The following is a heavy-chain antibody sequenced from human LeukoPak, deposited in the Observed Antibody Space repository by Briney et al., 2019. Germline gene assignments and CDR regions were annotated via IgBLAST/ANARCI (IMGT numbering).Heavy chain of an antibody. Sequence: ALVKVSCKASGYTFTGYYMHWVRQAPGQGLEWMGWINPNSGGTNYAQKFQGRVTMTRDTSISTAYMELSRLRSDDTAVYYCARDRAATMIVVVITGFDYWGQGTLVTVSS. J-gene: IGHJ4*02. V-gene: IGHV1-2*02. CDR1: GYTFTGYY. CDR3: ARDRAATMIVVVITGFDY. CDR2: INPNSGGT. D-gene: IGHD3-22*01.